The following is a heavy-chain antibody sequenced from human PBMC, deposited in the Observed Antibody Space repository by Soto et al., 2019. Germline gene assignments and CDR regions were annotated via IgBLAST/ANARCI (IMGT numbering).Heavy chain of an antibody. CDR3: ARDGHGGYVSDFDY. CDR2: ISAYNGNT. J-gene: IGHJ4*02. CDR1: GYTFTSYG. V-gene: IGHV1-18*01. D-gene: IGHD5-12*01. Sequence: QVQLVQSGAEVKKPGASVKVSCKASGYTFTSYGISWVRQAPGQGLEWMGGISAYNGNTNYAQKLQGRVTMTTATSTSTAYMELSSLRYDATDVYYCARDGHGGYVSDFDYWGQGTMVTVSS.